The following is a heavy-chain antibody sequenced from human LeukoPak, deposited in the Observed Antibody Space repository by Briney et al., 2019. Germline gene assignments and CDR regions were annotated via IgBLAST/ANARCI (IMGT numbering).Heavy chain of an antibody. CDR1: GFTFSSYG. D-gene: IGHD3-16*01. J-gene: IGHJ3*02. V-gene: IGHV3-23*01. CDR2: ISGSGGST. Sequence: GGSLRLSCATSGFTFSSYGMHWVRRAPGKGLEWVSAISGSGGSTYYADSVKGRFTISRDNSKNTLYLQMNSLRAEDTAVYYCAKRIPDRGSAFDIWGQGTMVTVSS. CDR3: AKRIPDRGSAFDI.